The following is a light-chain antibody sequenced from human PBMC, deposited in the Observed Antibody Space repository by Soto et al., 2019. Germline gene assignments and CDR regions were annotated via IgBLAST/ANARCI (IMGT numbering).Light chain of an antibody. Sequence: EIVLTQSPATLSLSPGERATLSYRASQSVSSYLAWYQQKPGQAPRLLIYDASNRATGIPARFSGSGSGTDFTLTISSLEPEDFAVYYCQQRSNWPWTFGPGTKVDIK. CDR1: QSVSSY. V-gene: IGKV3-11*01. CDR3: QQRSNWPWT. CDR2: DAS. J-gene: IGKJ3*01.